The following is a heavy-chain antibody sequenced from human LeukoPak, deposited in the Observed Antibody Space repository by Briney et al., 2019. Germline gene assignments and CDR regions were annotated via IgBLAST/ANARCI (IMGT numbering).Heavy chain of an antibody. Sequence: SSGTLSLTCAVSGGSISSSNWWSWVRQPPGKGLEWIGEIYHSGSTNYNPSLKSRVTISVDKSKNQFSLKLSSVTAADAAVYYCPRDSPMVRGVIIYWGEGTHVAVCS. J-gene: IGHJ4*02. CDR2: IYHSGST. CDR1: GGSISSSNW. V-gene: IGHV4-4*02. CDR3: PRDSPMVRGVIIY. D-gene: IGHD3-10*01.